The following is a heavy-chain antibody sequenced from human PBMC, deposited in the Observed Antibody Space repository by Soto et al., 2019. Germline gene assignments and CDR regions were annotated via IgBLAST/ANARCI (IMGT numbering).Heavy chain of an antibody. J-gene: IGHJ6*02. V-gene: IGHV4-30-4*01. Sequence: QVQLQESGPGLVKPSETLSLTCNVFGGSISNGDYYWSWIRQPPGKGLQYIGYIYYGGNTNYNPSLKSRLTMAIARSANHFSLPLTSVTAADTAVYYCARVSGHYYYGVDVWGQGTTVIVSS. CDR2: IYYGGNT. CDR3: ARVSGHYYYGVDV. CDR1: GGSISNGDYY.